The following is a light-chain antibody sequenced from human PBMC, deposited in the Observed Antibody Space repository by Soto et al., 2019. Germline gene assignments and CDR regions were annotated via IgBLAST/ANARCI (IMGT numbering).Light chain of an antibody. J-gene: IGKJ1*01. Sequence: EIVMTQSPATLPVSPGERATLSCSASQSVSSSYLAWYQQKLGQAPRLLIYGTSSRATGVPDRFSGSGSATDFTLTISRLEPEDFAVYYCQQYAASPRTFGQGTKVDIK. V-gene: IGKV3-20*01. CDR1: QSVSSSY. CDR3: QQYAASPRT. CDR2: GTS.